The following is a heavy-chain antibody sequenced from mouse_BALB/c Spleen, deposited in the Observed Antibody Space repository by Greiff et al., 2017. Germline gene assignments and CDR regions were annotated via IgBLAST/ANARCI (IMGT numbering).Heavy chain of an antibody. CDR3: ARGGWVAY. Sequence: EVQLQESGAELVRSGASVKLSCTASGFNIKDYYMHWVKQRPEQGLEWIGRIDPANGNTKYDPKFQGKATITADTSSNTAYLQLSSLTSEDTAVYYCARGGWVAYWGQGTLVTVSA. V-gene: IGHV14-3*02. J-gene: IGHJ3*01. CDR2: IDPANGNT. CDR1: GFNIKDYY.